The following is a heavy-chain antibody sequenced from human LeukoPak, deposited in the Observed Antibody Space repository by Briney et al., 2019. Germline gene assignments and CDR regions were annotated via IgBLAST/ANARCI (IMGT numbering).Heavy chain of an antibody. CDR1: GFTFSDYY. CDR2: ISSGGTYT. J-gene: IGHJ1*01. CDR3: ARLKYGSPQH. Sequence: GGSLRLSCAASGFTFSDYYMSWIRQVPGKGLEWVSYISSGGTYTIYADSVRGRFTISRDDAKNSLFLQMNSLRAGNTAIYYCARLKYGSPQHWGQGTLVTVSS. D-gene: IGHD1-26*01. V-gene: IGHV3-11*06.